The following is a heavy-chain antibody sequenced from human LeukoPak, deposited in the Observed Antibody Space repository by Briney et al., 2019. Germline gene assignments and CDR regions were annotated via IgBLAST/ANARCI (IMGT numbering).Heavy chain of an antibody. CDR1: GFTFSSYG. V-gene: IGHV3-30*02. D-gene: IGHD3-3*01. Sequence: GGSLRLSCAASGFTFSSYGMHWVRQAPGKGLEWVAFIRYDGSNKYYADSVKGRFTISRDNSKNTLYLQMNSLKTEDTAVYYCTTDTRREHYDFWSGYYLWYFDYWGQGTLVTVSS. CDR2: IRYDGSNK. CDR3: TTDTRREHYDFWSGYYLWYFDY. J-gene: IGHJ4*02.